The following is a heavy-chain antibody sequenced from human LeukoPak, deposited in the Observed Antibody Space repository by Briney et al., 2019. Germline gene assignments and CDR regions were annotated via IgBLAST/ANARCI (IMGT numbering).Heavy chain of an antibody. CDR3: ARVFIAAAGYFDY. CDR2: IYYSGST. Sequence: SQTLSLTCTVSGGSISSGDYYWSWIRQPPGKGLEWIGYIYYSGSTYYNPSLKSRVTISVDTSKNQFSLKLSSVTAADTAVYYCARVFIAAAGYFDYWGQGTLVTVSS. V-gene: IGHV4-30-4*01. D-gene: IGHD6-13*01. J-gene: IGHJ4*02. CDR1: GGSISSGDYY.